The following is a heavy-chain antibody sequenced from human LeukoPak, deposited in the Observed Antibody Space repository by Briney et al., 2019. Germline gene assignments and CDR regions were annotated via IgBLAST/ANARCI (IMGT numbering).Heavy chain of an antibody. CDR3: ARGGFTDSSGYYEDY. J-gene: IGHJ4*02. CDR1: GDSITSGSYY. CDR2: IFISGGT. V-gene: IGHV4-61*02. Sequence: SETLSLTCTVSGDSITSGSYYWSWIRQPAGKGLEWIGRIFISGGTNYNPSLRSRVTMSLDTSKNQFSLKLSSVTAADTAVYYCARGGFTDSSGYYEDYWGQGTLVTVSS. D-gene: IGHD3-22*01.